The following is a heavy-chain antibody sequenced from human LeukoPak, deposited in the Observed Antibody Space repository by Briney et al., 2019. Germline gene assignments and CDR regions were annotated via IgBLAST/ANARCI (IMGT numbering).Heavy chain of an antibody. Sequence: SETLSLTCTVSGGSISSYYWSWIRQPPGKGLEWIGYIYTSGSTNYNPSLKSRVTISVDTSKNQFSLKLSSVTAADTAVYYCARNVSPQLVLDYWGQGTLVTVSS. CDR3: ARNVSPQLVLDY. CDR2: IYTSGST. CDR1: GGSISSYY. V-gene: IGHV4-4*09. D-gene: IGHD6-13*01. J-gene: IGHJ4*02.